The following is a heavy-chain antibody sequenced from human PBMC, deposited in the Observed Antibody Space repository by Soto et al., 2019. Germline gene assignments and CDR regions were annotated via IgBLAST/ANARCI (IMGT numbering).Heavy chain of an antibody. Sequence: QVQLVQSGAEVKKPGSSVKVSCKASGGTFSSYAISWVRQAPGQGLEWMGGIIPIFGTANYAQKFQGRVKIPADESTSTAKRERSSLGSEDRAVYYWARDTRGGLVRGGYFDLWGRGTLVTVSS. V-gene: IGHV1-69*01. CDR2: IIPIFGTA. CDR1: GGTFSSYA. J-gene: IGHJ2*01. D-gene: IGHD3-10*01. CDR3: ARDTRGGLVRGGYFDL.